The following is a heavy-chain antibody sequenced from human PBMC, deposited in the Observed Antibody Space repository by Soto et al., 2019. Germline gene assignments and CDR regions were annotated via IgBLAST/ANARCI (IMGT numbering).Heavy chain of an antibody. CDR3: ARGIPGYCGCSTCYSGWFAP. Sequence: GASVKVSCKASGYTFTSYYMHWVRQAPGQGLEWMGIINPSGGSTSYAQKFQGRVTMTRDTSTSTVYMELSSLRSEDTAVYYCARGIPGYCGCSTCYSGWFAPWGQGTLVTVSA. J-gene: IGHJ5*02. CDR2: INPSGGST. D-gene: IGHD2-15*01. CDR1: GYTFTSYY. V-gene: IGHV1-46*01.